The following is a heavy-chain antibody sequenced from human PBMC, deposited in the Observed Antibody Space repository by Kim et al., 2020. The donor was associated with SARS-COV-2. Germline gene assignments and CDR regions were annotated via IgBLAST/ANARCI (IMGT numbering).Heavy chain of an antibody. CDR2: ISSSSSYT. Sequence: GGSLRLSCAASGFTFSDYYMSWIRQAPGKGLEWVSYISSSSSYTNYADSVKGRFTISRDNAKNSLYLQMNSLRAEDTAVYYCARDRGDYPMRSYGMDVWGQGTTVTVSS. D-gene: IGHD4-17*01. J-gene: IGHJ6*02. V-gene: IGHV3-11*05. CDR3: ARDRGDYPMRSYGMDV. CDR1: GFTFSDYY.